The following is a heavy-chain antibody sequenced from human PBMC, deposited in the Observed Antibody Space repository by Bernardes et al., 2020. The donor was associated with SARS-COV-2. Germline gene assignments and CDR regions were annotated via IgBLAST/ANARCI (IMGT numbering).Heavy chain of an antibody. CDR1: GGSISTSNW. J-gene: IGHJ5*02. CDR2: IYHSGSI. CDR3: ARDLQFVGRWFDP. V-gene: IGHV4-4*02. D-gene: IGHD2-21*01. Sequence: SETLSLTCAVSGGSISTSNWWSWLRQPPGKGLEWIAEIYHSGSINYNPSLKSRVTISVDKSKNQFSLKLRSVTAADTAVYYCARDLQFVGRWFDPWGQGTLVTVSS.